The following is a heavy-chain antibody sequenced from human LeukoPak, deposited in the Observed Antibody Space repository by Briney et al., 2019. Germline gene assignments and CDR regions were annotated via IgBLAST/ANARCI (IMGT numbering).Heavy chain of an antibody. CDR2: IYHSGNT. V-gene: IGHV4-59*01. CDR1: GGSISGYY. D-gene: IGHD3-22*01. J-gene: IGHJ4*02. Sequence: SETLSLTCAVSGGSISGYYWSWVRQPPGKELEWIGYIYHSGNTDYNPSLKSRVTMSVDTSKNQFSLKVMSVTAADTAVYFCARGHRKFDGSGLNLDYWGQGILVTVSS. CDR3: ARGHRKFDGSGLNLDY.